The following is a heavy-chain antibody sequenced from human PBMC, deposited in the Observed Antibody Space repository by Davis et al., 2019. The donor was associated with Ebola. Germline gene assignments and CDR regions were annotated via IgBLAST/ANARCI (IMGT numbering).Heavy chain of an antibody. CDR3: ARAPLGDIVLMVYAIWALDFDP. Sequence: ASVKVSCKASGYTFTGYYMHWVRQAPGQGLEWMGRINPNSGGTNYAQKFQGRVTMTRDTSISTAYMELSRLRSDDTAVYYCARAPLGDIVLMVYAIWALDFDPWGQGTLVTVSS. J-gene: IGHJ5*02. D-gene: IGHD2-8*01. CDR2: INPNSGGT. V-gene: IGHV1-2*06. CDR1: GYTFTGYY.